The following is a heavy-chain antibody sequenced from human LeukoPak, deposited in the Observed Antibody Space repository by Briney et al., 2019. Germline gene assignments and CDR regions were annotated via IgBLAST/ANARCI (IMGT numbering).Heavy chain of an antibody. V-gene: IGHV3-7*01. CDR3: ANEGAYTISSPTGY. D-gene: IGHD6-6*01. CDR2: INQDGSEK. CDR1: GFTFSIYW. Sequence: PGGSLRLSCGASGFTFSIYWMSWVRQAPAKGLEWVANINQDGSEKYYVDSVKGRFTISRDNAKNSLYLQMNSLRADDTAVYYCANEGAYTISSPTGYWGQGTLVTVSS. J-gene: IGHJ4*02.